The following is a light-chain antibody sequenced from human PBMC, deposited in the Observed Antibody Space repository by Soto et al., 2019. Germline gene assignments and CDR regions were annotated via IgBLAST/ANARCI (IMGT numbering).Light chain of an antibody. CDR1: RSDIGSNY. CDR2: RNH. V-gene: IGLV1-47*01. Sequence: QSVLTQPPSASGTPGQTVTISCSGSRSDIGSNYVYWYQHLPGMAPKLLIYRNHQRPSGVPDRISGSKSGTSVSLAIIGLRSDDEGDYYCASWDDNLSVPIFGGGTKVTVL. J-gene: IGLJ2*01. CDR3: ASWDDNLSVPI.